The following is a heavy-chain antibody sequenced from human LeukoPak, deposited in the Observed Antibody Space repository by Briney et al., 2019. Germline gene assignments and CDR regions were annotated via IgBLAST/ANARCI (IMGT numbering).Heavy chain of an antibody. V-gene: IGHV3-30*02. Sequence: PGGSLRLSCAASGFTFSSYGMHWVRQAPGKGLEWVAFIRYDGSNKYYADSVKGRFTISRDNSKNTLYLQMNSLRAEDTAVYYCAVSRYSSGWYREYYYYMDVWGKGTTVTVSS. D-gene: IGHD6-19*01. J-gene: IGHJ6*03. CDR3: AVSRYSSGWYREYYYYMDV. CDR2: IRYDGSNK. CDR1: GFTFSSYG.